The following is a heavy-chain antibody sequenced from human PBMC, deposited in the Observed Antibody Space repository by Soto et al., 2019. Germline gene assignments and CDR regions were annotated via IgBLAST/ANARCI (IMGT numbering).Heavy chain of an antibody. CDR2: INPNSGGT. CDR3: ARADSSGLGFDY. D-gene: IGHD3-22*01. Sequence: ASVKVSFKASCYTFTGYYMHWVRQAPGQGLEWMGWINPNSGGTNYAQKFQGWVTMTRDTSISTAYMELSRLRSDDTAVYYCARADSSGLGFDYWGQGTLVTVSS. CDR1: CYTFTGYY. V-gene: IGHV1-2*04. J-gene: IGHJ4*02.